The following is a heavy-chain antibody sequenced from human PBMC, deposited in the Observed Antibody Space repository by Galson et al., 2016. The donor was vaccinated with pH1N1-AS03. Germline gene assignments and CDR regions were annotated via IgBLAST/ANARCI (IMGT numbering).Heavy chain of an antibody. V-gene: IGHV4-38-2*01. CDR2: IYDSATST. D-gene: IGHD1-26*01. Sequence: SETLSLTCDVSGYSISSGYFWAWIRQAPGKGLEWIVNIYDSATSTYYNAALESRVSISVDTSKIQFSLNLSSVTAADTAVYYCARKRYYANFDYWGQGTLVIVSS. J-gene: IGHJ4*02. CDR1: GYSISSGYF. CDR3: ARKRYYANFDY.